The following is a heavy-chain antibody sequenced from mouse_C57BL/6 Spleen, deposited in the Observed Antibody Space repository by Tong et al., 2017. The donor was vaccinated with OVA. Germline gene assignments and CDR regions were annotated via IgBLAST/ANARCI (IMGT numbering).Heavy chain of an antibody. Sequence: EVQLQESGGGLVKPGGSLKLSCAASGFTFSSYAMSWVRQTPEKRLEWVATISDGGSYTYYPDNVKGRFTISRDNAKNNLYLQMSHLKSEDTAMYYCARHYDGPFAYWGQGTLVTVSA. J-gene: IGHJ3*01. CDR2: ISDGGSYT. CDR1: GFTFSSYA. V-gene: IGHV5-4*01. D-gene: IGHD2-3*01. CDR3: ARHYDGPFAY.